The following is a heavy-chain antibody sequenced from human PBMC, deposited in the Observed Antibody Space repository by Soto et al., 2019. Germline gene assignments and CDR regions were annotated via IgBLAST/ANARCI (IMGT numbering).Heavy chain of an antibody. CDR3: VRDRWATIRLFCHTNWFHT. Sequence: SETLSLTCTVSGASINNYSSGWIRQLPGKGLKGIGASSYSGITDYNPSLKSQVTISLDTTRNHFSLKLTSVTAGDMVVYYCVRDRWATIRLFCHTNWFHTWSQAALVTVSS. CDR1: GASINNYS. V-gene: IGHV4-59*01. D-gene: IGHD5-12*01. CDR2: SSYSGIT. J-gene: IGHJ5*02.